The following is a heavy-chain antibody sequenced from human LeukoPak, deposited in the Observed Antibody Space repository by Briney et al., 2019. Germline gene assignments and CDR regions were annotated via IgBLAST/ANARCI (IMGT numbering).Heavy chain of an antibody. Sequence: SETLSLTCTVSGGSISSSSYYWGWIRQPPGKGLEWIGNIYYSGSTYYNPSLKSRVTISVDTSKNQFSLKLSSVTAADTAVYYCARGQLLLGYWGQGTLVTVSS. J-gene: IGHJ4*02. D-gene: IGHD2-2*01. V-gene: IGHV4-39*01. CDR2: IYYSGST. CDR3: ARGQLLLGY. CDR1: GGSISSSSYY.